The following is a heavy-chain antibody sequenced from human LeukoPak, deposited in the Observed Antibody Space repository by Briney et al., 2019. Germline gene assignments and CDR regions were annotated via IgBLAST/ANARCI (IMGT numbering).Heavy chain of an antibody. CDR3: ARTAEASSGYSY. V-gene: IGHV4-59*01. CDR2: IHYSGST. Sequence: SETLSLTCTVSGASIRSSYWSWIRQPPGKGLEWIGHIHYSGSTNYNPSLKSRVAISVDTSKNQFSLKLSSVTAADTAMYYCARTAEASSGYSYWGQGTLVTVSS. CDR1: GASIRSSY. J-gene: IGHJ4*02. D-gene: IGHD3-22*01.